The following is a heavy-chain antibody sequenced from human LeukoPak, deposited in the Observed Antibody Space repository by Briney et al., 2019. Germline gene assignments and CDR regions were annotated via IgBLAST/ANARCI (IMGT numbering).Heavy chain of an antibody. J-gene: IGHJ4*02. Sequence: TGGSLRLSCAVSGFMFNSYDMQWVRQSPGKGLEWVTFIRYDGSEKYYADSVEGRFTISRDDSKNTLYLQMNSLRSEDTAVYYCATSVTGFSSRFYYWGQGTLVTVSP. CDR3: ATSVTGFSSRFYY. CDR1: GFMFNSYD. D-gene: IGHD6-13*01. V-gene: IGHV3-30*02. CDR2: IRYDGSEK.